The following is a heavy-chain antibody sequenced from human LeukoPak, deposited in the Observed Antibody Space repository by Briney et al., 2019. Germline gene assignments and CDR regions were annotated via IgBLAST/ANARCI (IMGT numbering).Heavy chain of an antibody. D-gene: IGHD4-23*01. CDR1: GYTFTSYD. CDR2: MSPNSDNT. Sequence: GASVKVSCKASGYTFTSYDINWVRQATGQGLEWMGWMSPNSDNTGYAQKFQGRVTFTRDTSISTAYMELRSLTSEDTAVYYCARDYGGWGGWFAPWGQGTRVTVSS. V-gene: IGHV1-8*01. J-gene: IGHJ5*02. CDR3: ARDYGGWGGWFAP.